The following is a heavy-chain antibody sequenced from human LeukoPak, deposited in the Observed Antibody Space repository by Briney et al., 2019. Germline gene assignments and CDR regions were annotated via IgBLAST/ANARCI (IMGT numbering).Heavy chain of an antibody. CDR3: ARATVDYSSGWYAYFDY. V-gene: IGHV1-2*02. CDR2: INPNSGGT. CDR1: GYTFTGYY. J-gene: IGHJ4*02. D-gene: IGHD6-19*01. Sequence: ASVKVSCKASGYTFTGYYMHWVRQAPGQGLEWMGWINPNSGGTNYAQKFQGRVTMTRDTSISTAYMELSRLRSDDTAVYYCARATVDYSSGWYAYFDYWGQGTLVTVSS.